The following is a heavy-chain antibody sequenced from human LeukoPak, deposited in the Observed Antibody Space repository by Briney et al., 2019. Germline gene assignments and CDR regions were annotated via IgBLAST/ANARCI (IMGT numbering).Heavy chain of an antibody. Sequence: RASETLSLTCTVSGVSISSSNSYSGWIRQPPGKGLEWIGSIYYSGSTYYNPSLKSRVTISVDTSKNQFSLKLSSVTAADTAVYYCARDPGYCSGGSCYLLDFDYWGQGTLVTVSS. D-gene: IGHD2-15*01. CDR1: GVSISSSNSY. J-gene: IGHJ4*02. CDR2: IYYSGST. CDR3: ARDPGYCSGGSCYLLDFDY. V-gene: IGHV4-39*07.